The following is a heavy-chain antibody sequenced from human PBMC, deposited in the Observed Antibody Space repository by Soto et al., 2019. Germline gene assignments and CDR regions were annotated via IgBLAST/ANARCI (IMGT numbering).Heavy chain of an antibody. CDR2: IYYSGST. D-gene: IGHD1-26*01. CDR1: GGSISSGGYY. V-gene: IGHV4-61*08. CDR3: AREIPVGGYSGSYYSWFDP. J-gene: IGHJ5*02. Sequence: PSETLSLTCTVSGGSISSGGYYWSWIRQHPGKGLEWIGYIYYSGSTNYNPSLKSRVTISVDTSKNQFSLKLSSVTAADTAVYYCAREIPVGGYSGSYYSWFDPWGQGTLVTVSS.